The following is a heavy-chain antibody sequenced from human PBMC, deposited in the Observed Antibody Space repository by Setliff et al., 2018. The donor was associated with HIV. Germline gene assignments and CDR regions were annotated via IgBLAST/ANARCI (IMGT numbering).Heavy chain of an antibody. D-gene: IGHD3-3*01. CDR1: GYTFTSYD. V-gene: IGHV1-8*02. CDR2: MSPKSGNT. J-gene: IGHJ4*02. CDR3: ARSRPQISIFGLVQDY. Sequence: ASVKVSCKASGYTFTSYDINWVRQATGQGLEWMGWMSPKSGNTGYAQKFQGRVTMTRNTSISTVYMELSSLRSEDTAVYYCARSRPQISIFGLVQDYWGQGTLVTVSS.